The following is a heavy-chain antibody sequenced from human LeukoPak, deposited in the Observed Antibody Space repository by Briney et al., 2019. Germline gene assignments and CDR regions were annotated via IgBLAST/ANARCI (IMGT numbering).Heavy chain of an antibody. CDR1: GYTFTGYY. D-gene: IGHD2-2*01. CDR3: ARDAFSSTSSEFYLFAAFDI. V-gene: IGHV1-2*04. J-gene: IGHJ3*02. Sequence: ASVEVSCKASGYTFTGYYMHWVRQAPGQGLEWMGWINPNSGGTNYAQKFQGWVTMTRDTSISTAYMELSRLRSDDTAVYYCARDAFSSTSSEFYLFAAFDIWGQGTMVTVSS. CDR2: INPNSGGT.